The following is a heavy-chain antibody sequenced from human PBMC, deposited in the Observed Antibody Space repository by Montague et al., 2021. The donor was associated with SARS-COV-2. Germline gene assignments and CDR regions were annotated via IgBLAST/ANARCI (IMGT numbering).Heavy chain of an antibody. CDR3: ARHGTTRIAMIVVVIGYCDY. CDR2: IYYSGST. D-gene: IGHD3-22*01. CDR1: GGSISSSSCY. V-gene: IGHV4-39*01. Sequence: SETLSLTCTVSGGSISSSSCYWGWIRQPPGKGLEWIGSIYYSGSTYYTPSLESRVTISVDTSKNQFSLKLSSVTAADTAVYYCARHGTTRIAMIVVVIGYCDYWGQGTLVTVSS. J-gene: IGHJ4*02.